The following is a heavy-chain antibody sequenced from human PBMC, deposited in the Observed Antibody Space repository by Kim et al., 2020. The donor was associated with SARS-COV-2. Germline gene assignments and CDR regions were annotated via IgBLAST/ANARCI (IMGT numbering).Heavy chain of an antibody. CDR2: ISSSGSTI. D-gene: IGHD3-10*01. V-gene: IGHV3-48*03. CDR1: GFTFSSYE. Sequence: GGSLRLSCAASGFTFSSYEMNWFRQAPGKGLEWVSYISSSGSTIYYADSVKGRFTISRDNAKNSLYLQMNSLRAEDTAVYYCARVSVVRGVILTYYYYGMDVWGQGTTVTVSS. CDR3: ARVSVVRGVILTYYYYGMDV. J-gene: IGHJ6*02.